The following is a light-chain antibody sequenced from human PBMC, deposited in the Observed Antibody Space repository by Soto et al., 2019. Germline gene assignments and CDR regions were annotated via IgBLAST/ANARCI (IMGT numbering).Light chain of an antibody. CDR3: QSYDRSLSGYV. V-gene: IGLV1-40*01. J-gene: IGLJ1*01. CDR2: ANG. CDR1: SSNIGAGYD. Sequence: QSVLTQPPSVSGAPGQRVTISCTGSSSNIGAGYDVHWYQQLPGTAPKLLIYANGNRPSGVPDRFSGPKSGTSASLAITGLQAEDEADYYCQSYDRSLSGYVLGTGTKVTV.